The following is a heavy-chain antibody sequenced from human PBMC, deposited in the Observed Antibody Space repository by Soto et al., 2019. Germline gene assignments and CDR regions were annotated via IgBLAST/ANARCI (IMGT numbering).Heavy chain of an antibody. D-gene: IGHD3-10*01. CDR1: GYTFTAYY. CDR2: INPKFGDT. J-gene: IGHJ6*02. Sequence: QVQLVQSGAEVKEPGDSVRVSCEASGYTFTAYYIHWVRQAPGQGIEWMGWINPKFGDTTYAQDFQGRVSMTRDMSISTVYMELSRLSSDDTAIYYCARNLDYYYGPGSGNGHGFWGQGTTVTVFS. V-gene: IGHV1-2*02. CDR3: ARNLDYYYGPGSGNGHGF.